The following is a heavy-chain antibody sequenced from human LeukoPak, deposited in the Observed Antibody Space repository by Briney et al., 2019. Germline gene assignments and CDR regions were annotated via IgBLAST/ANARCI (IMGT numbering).Heavy chain of an antibody. D-gene: IGHD6-6*01. J-gene: IGHJ4*02. CDR3: ARDPIYSSSFPGYDY. V-gene: IGHV1-2*06. CDR1: GYTFTGYY. CDR2: INPNSGGT. Sequence: ASVKVSCKASGYTFTGYYIHWVRQAPGQGLEWMGRINPNSGGTNYAQKFQGRVTMTRDTSISTAYMELSRLRSDDTAVYCCARDPIYSSSFPGYDYWGQGTLVTVSS.